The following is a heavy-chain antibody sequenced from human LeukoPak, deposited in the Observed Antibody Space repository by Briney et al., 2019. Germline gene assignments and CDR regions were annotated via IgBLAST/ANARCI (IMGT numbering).Heavy chain of an antibody. V-gene: IGHV4-61*10. CDR3: ARATYYYGSGSYSRFDP. Sequence: PSETLSLTCTVSGASISSGSYSWSWIRQPAGKGLEWIGRIYNSGSTNYNPSLKSRVTISVDTSKNQFSLKLSSVTAADTAVYYCARATYYYGSGSYSRFDPWGQGTLVTVSS. CDR1: GASISSGSYS. D-gene: IGHD3-10*01. J-gene: IGHJ5*02. CDR2: IYNSGST.